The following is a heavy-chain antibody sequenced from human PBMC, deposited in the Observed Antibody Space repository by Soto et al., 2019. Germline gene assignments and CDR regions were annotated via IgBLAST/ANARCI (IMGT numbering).Heavy chain of an antibody. CDR2: ISGDNINS. V-gene: IGHV1-18*01. J-gene: IGHJ5*02. CDR3: ARHHGPTTSENWFDP. CDR1: GFTFSDYG. D-gene: IGHD5-12*01. Sequence: ASVKVSCKASGFTFSDYGLSWVRQAPGQPLEWMGWISGDNINSKYSQKFQGRLTMTTDTSTTTAYLELRSLRSDDTAVYYCARHHGPTTSENWFDPWGQGTLVTVSS.